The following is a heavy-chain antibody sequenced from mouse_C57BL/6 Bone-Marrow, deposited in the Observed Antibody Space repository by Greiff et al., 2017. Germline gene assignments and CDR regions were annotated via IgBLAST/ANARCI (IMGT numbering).Heavy chain of an antibody. V-gene: IGHV1-55*01. CDR3: ARPYYSNGWYCDV. J-gene: IGHJ1*03. CDR1: GYTFTSYW. CDR2: IYPGSGST. Sequence: QVQLQQPGAELVKPGASVKMSCKASGYTFTSYWITWVKQRPGQGLEWIGDIYPGSGSTNYNEKFKSKATLTVDTSSSTAYMQLSSLTSEDSAVYYCARPYYSNGWYCDVWGRGTRVTVS. D-gene: IGHD2-5*01.